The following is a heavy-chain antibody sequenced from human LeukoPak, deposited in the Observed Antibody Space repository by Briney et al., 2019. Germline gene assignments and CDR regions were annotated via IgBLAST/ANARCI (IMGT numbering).Heavy chain of an antibody. D-gene: IGHD3-10*01. CDR3: ARALRITMVRGRTYYMDV. V-gene: IGHV3-72*01. CDR1: GFTFSDHY. J-gene: IGHJ6*03. CDR2: SRNKVNTYTT. Sequence: GGSLRLSCAASGFTFSDHYMDWVRQAPGKGLEWDGRSRNKVNTYTTEYAASVKGRFTISRDDSKNSLYLQMNSLKTEDTAVYYCARALRITMVRGRTYYMDVWGKGTTVTVSS.